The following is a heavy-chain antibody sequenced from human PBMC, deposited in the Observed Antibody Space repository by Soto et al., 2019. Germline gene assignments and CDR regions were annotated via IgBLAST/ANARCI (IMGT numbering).Heavy chain of an antibody. CDR2: IYWNDDK. J-gene: IGHJ4*02. D-gene: IGHD3-22*01. CDR1: GFSLSSTGVG. V-gene: IGHV2-5*01. CDR3: AHSPDDRGYFDY. Sequence: QITLKESGPTLLKPTQNLTLTCSFSGFSLSSTGVGVGWIRQPPGKALEWVALIYWNDDKRYSPSLRSRLTITKDTSKNQVFLTVTKTDPVDTATYYCAHSPDDRGYFDYWGQGALVTVSS.